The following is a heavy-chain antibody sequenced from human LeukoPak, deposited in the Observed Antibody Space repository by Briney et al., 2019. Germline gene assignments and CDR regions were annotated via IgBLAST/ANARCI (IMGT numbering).Heavy chain of an antibody. J-gene: IGHJ3*02. D-gene: IGHD3-9*01. Sequence: VASVKVSCKASGGTFSSYAISWVRQAPGQGLEWMGGIIPIFGTANYAQKSQGRVTITADKSTSTAYMELSSLRSEDTAVYYCASPRELRYFDWFKDHDAFDIWGQGTMVTVSS. V-gene: IGHV1-69*06. CDR1: GGTFSSYA. CDR2: IIPIFGTA. CDR3: ASPRELRYFDWFKDHDAFDI.